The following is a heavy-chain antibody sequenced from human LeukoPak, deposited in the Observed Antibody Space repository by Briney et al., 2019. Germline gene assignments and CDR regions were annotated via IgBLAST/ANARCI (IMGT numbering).Heavy chain of an antibody. CDR1: GFTFSNHG. J-gene: IGHJ4*02. CDR3: AKGSYYDSSGSFYFDY. V-gene: IGHV3-23*01. Sequence: GGSLRLSCAASGFTFSNHGMTWVRQAPGRGLEWVSAISRDAGATFYADSVKGRFTISRDNSKNTLYVQVNSLGTEDTAAYYCAKGSYYDSSGSFYFDYWGQGTLVTVSS. CDR2: ISRDAGAT. D-gene: IGHD3-22*01.